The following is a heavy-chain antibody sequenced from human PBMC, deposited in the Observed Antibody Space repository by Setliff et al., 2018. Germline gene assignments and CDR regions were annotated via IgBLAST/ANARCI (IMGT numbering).Heavy chain of an antibody. V-gene: IGHV1-69*05. D-gene: IGHD6-19*01. Sequence: SVKVSCKASGGTFSSYGVTWVRQAPGQGLEWMGGTIPIFGPTNYAQQFQGRVTIITDESTSTAYMELTSLRTEDTAVYYCARGSVEYSRGWYYFDYWGQGTLVTVSS. CDR3: ARGSVEYSRGWYYFDY. CDR2: TIPIFGPT. CDR1: GGTFSSYG. J-gene: IGHJ4*02.